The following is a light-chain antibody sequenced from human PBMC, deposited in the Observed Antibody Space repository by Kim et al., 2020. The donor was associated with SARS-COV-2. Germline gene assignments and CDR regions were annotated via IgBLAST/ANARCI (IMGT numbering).Light chain of an antibody. CDR3: QHYNGF. CDR2: GAS. V-gene: IGKV1-5*01. J-gene: IGKJ2*01. Sequence: IQMTQSPSALSASVGDRVTITCRASQSISNWLAWYQQKPGKAPRLLIYGASNLESGVPSRFGGSGSGTEFTLTISSLQPDDFATYYCQHYNGFFGQGTKLEI. CDR1: QSISNW.